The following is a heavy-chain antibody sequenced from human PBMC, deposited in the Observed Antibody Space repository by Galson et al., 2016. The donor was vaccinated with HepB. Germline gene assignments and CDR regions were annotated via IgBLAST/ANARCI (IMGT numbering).Heavy chain of an antibody. CDR3: ARGYCSSTSCYFYYYYGMDV. Sequence: SLRLSCAASGFTFSNCGVHWVRQAPGKGLEWVALISYDGSDKYYGDSVKGRFTISRDNSKNTLYLQMNSLRAEDTAVYYCARGYCSSTSCYFYYYYGMDVWGQGTTVTVSS. V-gene: IGHV3-30*03. J-gene: IGHJ6*02. CDR2: ISYDGSDK. CDR1: GFTFSNCG. D-gene: IGHD2-2*01.